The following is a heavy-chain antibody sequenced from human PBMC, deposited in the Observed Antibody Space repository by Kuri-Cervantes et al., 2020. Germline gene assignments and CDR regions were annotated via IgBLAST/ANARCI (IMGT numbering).Heavy chain of an antibody. Sequence: GGSLRLSCAASGFTFSSYWMHWVRQVPGKGLEWVSGISWNSGIIGYADSVKGRFTISRDNAKNSLYLQMNSLRAEDTALYYCAKEGVVRGEMDVWGQGTTVTDSS. CDR1: GFTFSSYW. CDR3: AKEGVVRGEMDV. V-gene: IGHV3-9*01. D-gene: IGHD3-10*01. CDR2: ISWNSGII. J-gene: IGHJ6*02.